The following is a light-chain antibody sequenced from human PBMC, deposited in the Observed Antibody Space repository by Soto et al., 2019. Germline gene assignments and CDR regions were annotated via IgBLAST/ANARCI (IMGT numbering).Light chain of an antibody. CDR1: QGIGDT. CDR3: QQYGSSLFS. Sequence: VVMTQSPATLSVSPGEGATLSCRASQGIGDTLAWYQQKPGQAPRLLIYAASSRATGIPDRFSGSGSGTDFTLTISRLEPEDFAVYYCQQYGSSLFSFGPGTKVDIK. V-gene: IGKV3-20*01. J-gene: IGKJ3*01. CDR2: AAS.